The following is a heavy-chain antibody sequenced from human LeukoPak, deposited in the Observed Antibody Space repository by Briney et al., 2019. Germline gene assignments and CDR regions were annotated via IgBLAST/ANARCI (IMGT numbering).Heavy chain of an antibody. CDR2: ISGSGSST. V-gene: IGHV3-23*01. CDR1: GFTFSSYA. J-gene: IGHJ4*02. Sequence: SGGSLRLSCAASGFTFSSYAMSWVRQAPGKGLEWVSAISGSGSSTYYADSVKGRFTISRDNSKNTLYLQMNSLRAEDTAVYYCATRHYSDSSGYLPYWGLGTLVTVSS. D-gene: IGHD3-22*01. CDR3: ATRHYSDSSGYLPY.